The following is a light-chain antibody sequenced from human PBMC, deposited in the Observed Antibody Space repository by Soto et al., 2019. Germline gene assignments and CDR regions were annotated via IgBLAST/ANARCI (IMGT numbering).Light chain of an antibody. J-gene: IGKJ4*01. CDR3: QQYDTSLST. CDR2: GAS. V-gene: IGKV3-20*01. Sequence: EIVLTQSPGTLSLSPGDRATFSCRASQSVSSIFLAWYQQKPGQAPRLLIYGASTRATGIPDRFSGSGSGTDFTLTISSLEPEDVAVYYCQQYDTSLSTFGGGTKVEIK. CDR1: QSVSSIF.